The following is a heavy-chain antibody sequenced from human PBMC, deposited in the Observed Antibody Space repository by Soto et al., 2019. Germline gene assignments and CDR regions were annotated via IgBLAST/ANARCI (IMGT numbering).Heavy chain of an antibody. CDR2: ISSSSSYI. Sequence: EVQLVESGGGLVKPGGSLRLSCAASGFTFSSYSMNWVRQAPGKGLEWVSSISSSSSYIYYADSVKGRFTISRDNAKNSLYLQMNSLSAEDTAVYYCARAKLIAAAGTNDAFDIWGQGTMVNVSS. V-gene: IGHV3-21*01. CDR1: GFTFSSYS. J-gene: IGHJ3*02. CDR3: ARAKLIAAAGTNDAFDI. D-gene: IGHD6-13*01.